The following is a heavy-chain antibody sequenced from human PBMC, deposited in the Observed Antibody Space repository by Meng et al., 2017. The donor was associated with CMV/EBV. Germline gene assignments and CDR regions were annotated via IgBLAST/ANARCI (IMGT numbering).Heavy chain of an antibody. J-gene: IGHJ5*02. V-gene: IGHV3-30-3*01. CDR1: GFTFSSYA. CDR2: ISYDGSNK. Sequence: GESLKISCAASGFTFSSYAMHWVRQAPGKGLEWVAVISYDGSNKYYADSVKGRFTISGGNSKNTLYLQMNSLRAEDTAVYYCASQDIVVVPAHNWFDPWGQGTLVTVSS. D-gene: IGHD2-2*01. CDR3: ASQDIVVVPAHNWFDP.